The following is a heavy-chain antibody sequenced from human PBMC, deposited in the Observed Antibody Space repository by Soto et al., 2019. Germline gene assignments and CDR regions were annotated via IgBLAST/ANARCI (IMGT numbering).Heavy chain of an antibody. D-gene: IGHD2-2*01. CDR3: ATYCTSTTCYRA. J-gene: IGHJ5*02. CDR1: GFTLSSYA. Sequence: EVQLVESGGGLVQPGGSLRLSCVASGFTLSSYAMHWVRQAPGKGLEYVSAISSNGGATYYANSVKGRFTISRDNSKNTLYLQMGSLRPEDMAVYYCATYCTSTTCYRAWGQGTLVTVSS. CDR2: ISSNGGAT. V-gene: IGHV3-64*01.